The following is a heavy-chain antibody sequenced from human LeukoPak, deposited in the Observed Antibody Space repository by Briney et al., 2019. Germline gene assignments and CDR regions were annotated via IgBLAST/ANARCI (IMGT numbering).Heavy chain of an antibody. Sequence: GGSLRLSCAGPGFTLSSYAMSWVRQAPGKGLEWVSGISASGDSTYYAESVKRRSTISRDSSRNTLYPQMNSLRAEDTAVYYCAKWLVTAAGGRYFDYWGQGTLVTVSS. D-gene: IGHD2-21*02. CDR2: ISASGDST. V-gene: IGHV3-23*01. J-gene: IGHJ4*02. CDR3: AKWLVTAAGGRYFDY. CDR1: GFTLSSYA.